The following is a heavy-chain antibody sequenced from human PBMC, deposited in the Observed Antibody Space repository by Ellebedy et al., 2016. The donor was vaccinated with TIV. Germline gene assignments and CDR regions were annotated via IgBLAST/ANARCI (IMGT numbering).Heavy chain of an antibody. V-gene: IGHV4-31*03. D-gene: IGHD6-13*01. CDR2: TYYSRST. CDR1: GGSVSSGGYY. CDR3: ARDRRQQLVPRGWFDP. J-gene: IGHJ5*02. Sequence: SQTLSLTXTVSGGSVSSGGYYWSWIRQHPGKGLEWIGYTYYSRSTYYNPSLKSRVTISVDTSKNQFSLKLSAVTAADTAVYYCARDRRQQLVPRGWFDPWGQGTLGTVSS.